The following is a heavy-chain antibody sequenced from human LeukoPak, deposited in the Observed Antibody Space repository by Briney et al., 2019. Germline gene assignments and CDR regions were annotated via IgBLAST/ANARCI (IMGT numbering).Heavy chain of an antibody. CDR2: IISSGSTI. D-gene: IGHD3-9*01. CDR1: GFTFSDYY. V-gene: IGHV3-11*01. Sequence: GGSLRLSCAASGFTFSDYYMSWIRHAPGKGLEWVSYIISSGSTIYYADSVKGRFTISRDNAKNSLYLQMNSLRAEDTAVYYCARASYDILTGPIYYFDYWGQGTLVTVSS. J-gene: IGHJ4*02. CDR3: ARASYDILTGPIYYFDY.